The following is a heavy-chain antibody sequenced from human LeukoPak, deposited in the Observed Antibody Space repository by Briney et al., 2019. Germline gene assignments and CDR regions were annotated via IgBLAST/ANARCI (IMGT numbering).Heavy chain of an antibody. V-gene: IGHV1-18*01. J-gene: IGHJ6*02. CDR2: ISAYNGNT. Sequence: ASVKVSCKASGYIFTSYGISWVRQAPGQGLEWMGWISAYNGNTNYAQKLQGRVTMTTDTSTSTAYMELRSLRSDDAAVYYCARSGELLSYYYYYYGMDVWGQGTTVTVSS. CDR1: GYIFTSYG. CDR3: ARSGELLSYYYYYYGMDV. D-gene: IGHD3-10*01.